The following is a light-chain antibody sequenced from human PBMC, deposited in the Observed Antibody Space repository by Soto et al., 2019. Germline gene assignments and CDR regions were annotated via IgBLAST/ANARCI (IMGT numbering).Light chain of an antibody. CDR3: QQRSNWPLT. CDR2: GAS. CDR1: QSVSDND. J-gene: IGKJ4*01. Sequence: DIVLTQSADTLSLSPGERATLSCRASQSVSDNDLAWYQQKPGQAPRLLMYGASRRATGIPDRFSGSGSGTDFTLTISSLEPEDFAVYYCQQRSNWPLTFGGGTKVDIK. V-gene: IGKV3D-20*02.